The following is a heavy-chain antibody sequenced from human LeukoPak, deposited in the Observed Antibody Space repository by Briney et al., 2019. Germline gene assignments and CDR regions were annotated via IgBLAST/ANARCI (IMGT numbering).Heavy chain of an antibody. CDR1: GFTFSSYS. CDR2: ISSSSSYI. J-gene: IGHJ3*02. D-gene: IGHD2-15*01. V-gene: IGHV3-21*01. Sequence: GGSLRLSCAASGFTFSSYSMNWVRQAPGKRLEWVSSISSSSSYIYYADSVKGRFTISRDNAKNSLYLQMNSLRAEDTAVYYCARDGPSFSDAFDIWGQGTMVTVSS. CDR3: ARDGPSFSDAFDI.